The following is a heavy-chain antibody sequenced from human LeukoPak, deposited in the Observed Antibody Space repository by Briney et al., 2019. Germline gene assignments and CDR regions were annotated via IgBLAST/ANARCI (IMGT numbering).Heavy chain of an antibody. Sequence: SETLSLTCTVSGGSISSYYWSWIRQPPGKGLEWIGYIYYSGSTKYNPSLKSRVTISVDTSKNQFSLKLSSVTAADTAVYYCARDARMFSYDYGMDVWGQGTTVTVSS. CDR3: ARDARMFSYDYGMDV. V-gene: IGHV4-59*01. D-gene: IGHD3-10*02. J-gene: IGHJ6*02. CDR1: GGSISSYY. CDR2: IYYSGST.